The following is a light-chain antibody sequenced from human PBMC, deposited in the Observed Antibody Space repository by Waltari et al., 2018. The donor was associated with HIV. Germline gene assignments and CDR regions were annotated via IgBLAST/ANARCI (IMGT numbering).Light chain of an antibody. V-gene: IGKV4-1*01. CDR3: QQYYNTPYT. CDR2: WAS. Sequence: DIVMTHSPDSLAVSLGERATNSCKSSQSVLYSSSNKNSLAWYQHKPGQPPKLLIYWASTREPGVPDRFSGSGSGTDFTLTISSLQAEDVAVYYCQQYYNTPYTFGQGTKVEIK. J-gene: IGKJ2*01. CDR1: QSVLYSSSNKNS.